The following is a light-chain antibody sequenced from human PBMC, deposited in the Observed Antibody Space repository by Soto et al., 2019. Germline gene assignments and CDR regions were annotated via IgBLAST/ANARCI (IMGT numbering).Light chain of an antibody. CDR1: QTITSD. CDR3: QQYYSYPLT. V-gene: IGKV1-39*01. J-gene: IGKJ4*01. Sequence: DIQMTQSPSSLSASVGDRVTITCRASQTITSDLNWYQQRPGKAPKLLIYAASTLQSGVPSRFSGSGSGTDFTLTISCLQSEDFATYYCQQYYSYPLTFGGGTKVDI. CDR2: AAS.